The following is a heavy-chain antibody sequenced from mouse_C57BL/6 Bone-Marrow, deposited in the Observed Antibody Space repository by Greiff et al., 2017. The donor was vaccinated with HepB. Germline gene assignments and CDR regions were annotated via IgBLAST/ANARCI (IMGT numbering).Heavy chain of an antibody. Sequence: EVQLVESGGGLVKPGGSLKLSCAASGFTFSSYAMSWVRQTPEKRLEWVATISDGGSYTYYPDNVKGRFTIYRANAKNNLYLQMSHLKSEDTAMYYCAREGGSVFDDWGQGTTRTGSA. V-gene: IGHV5-4*01. D-gene: IGHD1-1*01. CDR3: AREGGSVFDD. CDR1: GFTFSSYA. J-gene: IGHJ2*01. CDR2: ISDGGSYT.